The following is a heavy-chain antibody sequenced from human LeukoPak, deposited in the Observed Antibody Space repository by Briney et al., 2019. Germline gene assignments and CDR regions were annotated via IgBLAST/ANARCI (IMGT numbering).Heavy chain of an antibody. CDR1: GGTFSSYA. J-gene: IGHJ3*02. V-gene: IGHV1-69*13. CDR2: IIPIFGTA. CDR3: ARDYQQLVLDAFDI. D-gene: IGHD6-6*01. Sequence: ASVKVSCKASGGTFSSYAISWVRQAPGQGLEWMGGIIPIFGTANYAQKFQGGVTITADESTSTAYMELSSLRSEDTAVYYCARDYQQLVLDAFDIWGQGTMVTVSS.